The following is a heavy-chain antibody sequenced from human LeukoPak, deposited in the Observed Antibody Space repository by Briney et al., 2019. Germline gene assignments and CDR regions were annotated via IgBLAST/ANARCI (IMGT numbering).Heavy chain of an antibody. J-gene: IGHJ6*03. D-gene: IGHD6-13*01. Sequence: ASVKVSCKASGYTFTSYGLSWVRQAPGQGLEWMGWINAYNGNTNYAQKLQGRITMTTDTSTSTAYMELRSLRSDDTAVYYCARDFANLRYVPRTPLYSSSPFYYYMDVWGKGTTVTVSS. V-gene: IGHV1-18*01. CDR1: GYTFTSYG. CDR2: INAYNGNT. CDR3: ARDFANLRYVPRTPLYSSSPFYYYMDV.